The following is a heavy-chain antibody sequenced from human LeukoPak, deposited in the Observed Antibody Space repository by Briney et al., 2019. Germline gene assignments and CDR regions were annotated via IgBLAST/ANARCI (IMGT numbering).Heavy chain of an antibody. J-gene: IGHJ5*02. CDR3: ARDGSSSGWFDP. D-gene: IGHD6-6*01. Sequence: GASVKVSCKASGYTFTSYAMNWVRQAPGQGLEWMGIINPSGGSTIYAQKFQGGVTMTRDMSTSTVYMELSSLRSEDTAVYHCARDGSSSGWFDPWGQGTLVTVSS. V-gene: IGHV1-46*01. CDR2: INPSGGST. CDR1: GYTFTSYA.